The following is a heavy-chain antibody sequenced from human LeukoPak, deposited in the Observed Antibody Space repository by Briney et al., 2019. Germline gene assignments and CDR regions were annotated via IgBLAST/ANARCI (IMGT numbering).Heavy chain of an antibody. Sequence: SQTLSLTCTVSGGSISSGDYYWSWIRQPPGKGLEWIGYIYYSGSTYYNPSLKSRVTISVDTSKNQFSLKLSSVTAADTAVYYCARGTMTTVTYYFDYWGQGTLVTVSS. CDR1: GGSISSGDYY. J-gene: IGHJ4*02. D-gene: IGHD4-17*01. CDR3: ARGTMTTVTYYFDY. V-gene: IGHV4-30-4*01. CDR2: IYYSGST.